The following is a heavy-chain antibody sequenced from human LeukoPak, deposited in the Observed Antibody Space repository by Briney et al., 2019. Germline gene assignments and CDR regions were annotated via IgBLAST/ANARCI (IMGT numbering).Heavy chain of an antibody. D-gene: IGHD3-22*01. J-gene: IGHJ3*02. CDR1: GFTFSSYS. CDR2: ISSSSSYI. CDR3: AGITMIVVLDAFDI. Sequence: PGGSLRLSCAASGFTFSSYSMNWVRQAPGKGLEWVSSISSSSSYIYYADSVKGRFTISRDNAKNSLYLQMNSLRAEDTAVYCCAGITMIVVLDAFDIWGQGTMVTVSS. V-gene: IGHV3-21*01.